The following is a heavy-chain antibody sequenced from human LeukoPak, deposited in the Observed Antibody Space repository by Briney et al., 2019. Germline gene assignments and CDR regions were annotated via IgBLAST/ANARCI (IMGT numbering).Heavy chain of an antibody. J-gene: IGHJ3*01. CDR3: ARGFRAFDF. Sequence: GGSLRLSCAASGFTFSSYWMHWVRQAPGKGLVWVSHINTDGSTTTYADSVKGRFSISRDNAKNTLYLQMNTLRAEDTAVYYCARGFRAFDFWAQGTVVTVSS. V-gene: IGHV3-74*01. CDR1: GFTFSSYW. CDR2: INTDGSTT.